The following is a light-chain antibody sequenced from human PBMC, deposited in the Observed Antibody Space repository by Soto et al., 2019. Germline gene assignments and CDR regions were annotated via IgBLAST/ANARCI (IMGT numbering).Light chain of an antibody. V-gene: IGLV2-14*03. CDR1: SSDVGAYNF. CDR2: NVY. CDR3: SAYTVSRTYV. J-gene: IGLJ1*01. Sequence: QSALTQPASVSLSPGQSITMSCTGTSSDVGAYNFVSWHQQHPGKAPKLMIYNVYDRPSGISYRFSGSKSGNTASLTISGLQGEDEADYYCSAYTVSRTYVFGTGTKVTVL.